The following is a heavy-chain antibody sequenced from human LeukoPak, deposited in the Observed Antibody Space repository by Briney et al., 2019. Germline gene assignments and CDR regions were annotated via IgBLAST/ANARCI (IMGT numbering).Heavy chain of an antibody. Sequence: PSETLSLTCTVSGGSLNSSRYYWGWIRQPPGKGLEWIGNIYYSGSTYYTPSLKSRVTISVDTSKNHFSLKLSSVTAADTAVYYCARAGDYGGNPFDYWGQGTLVTVSS. CDR3: ARAGDYGGNPFDY. V-gene: IGHV4-39*02. D-gene: IGHD4-17*01. CDR2: IYYSGST. J-gene: IGHJ4*02. CDR1: GGSLNSSRYY.